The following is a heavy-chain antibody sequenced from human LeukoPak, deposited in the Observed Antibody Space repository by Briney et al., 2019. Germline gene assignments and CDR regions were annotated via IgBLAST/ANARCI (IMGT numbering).Heavy chain of an antibody. V-gene: IGHV4-59*11. D-gene: IGHD6-13*01. CDR2: IYYSGST. J-gene: IGHJ2*01. CDR1: GGSISSHY. Sequence: SETLSLTCTVSGGSISSHYWSWIRQPPGKGLEWIGYIYYSGSTNYNPSLKSRVTISVDTSKNQFSLKLSSVTAADTAVYYCARVVAAAAGYWYFDLWGRGTLVTVSS. CDR3: ARVVAAAAGYWYFDL.